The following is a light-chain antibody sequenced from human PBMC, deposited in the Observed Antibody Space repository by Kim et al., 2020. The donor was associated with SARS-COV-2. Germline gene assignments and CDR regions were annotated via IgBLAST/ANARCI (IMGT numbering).Light chain of an antibody. CDR1: SSNIGADYA. J-gene: IGLJ2*01. V-gene: IGLV1-40*01. Sequence: QRVTISCTGSSSNIGADYAVHWYQQLPETAPKLLLYVNTSRPSGVPARFSASKSGTSASLAITGLQAEDEADYYCKSYDSSLSGVVFGGGTQLTVL. CDR3: KSYDSSLSGVV. CDR2: VNT.